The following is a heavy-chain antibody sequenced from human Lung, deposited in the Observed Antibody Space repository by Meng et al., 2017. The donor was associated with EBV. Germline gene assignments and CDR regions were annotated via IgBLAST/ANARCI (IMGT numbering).Heavy chain of an antibody. D-gene: IGHD5-18*01. J-gene: IGHJ4*02. CDR1: GGSFSDYS. CDR3: ARGSAYNYDIDF. Sequence: QVQLQQWGAGLLRPSETLSLTCAFYGGSFSDYSWNWIRQSPGKGLEWIGEITHSGNTYYDPSLKSRVTISVDTSKNQFSLRLRSVTAADTAVYYCARGSAYNYDIDFWGQGNLVTVSS. CDR2: ITHSGNT. V-gene: IGHV4-34*01.